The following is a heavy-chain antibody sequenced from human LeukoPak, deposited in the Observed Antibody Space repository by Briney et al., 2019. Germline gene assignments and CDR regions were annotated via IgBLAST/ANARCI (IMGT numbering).Heavy chain of an antibody. Sequence: SETLSLTCTVSGGSISSGSYYWSWIRQPAGKGLEWIGRIYTSGSTNYNPSLKSRVTISVDTSKNQFSLKLSSVTAADTAVYYCARESPYSGSSMDVWGKGTTVTISS. CDR1: GGSISSGSYY. V-gene: IGHV4-61*02. CDR3: ARESPYSGSSMDV. CDR2: IYTSGST. J-gene: IGHJ6*03. D-gene: IGHD1-26*01.